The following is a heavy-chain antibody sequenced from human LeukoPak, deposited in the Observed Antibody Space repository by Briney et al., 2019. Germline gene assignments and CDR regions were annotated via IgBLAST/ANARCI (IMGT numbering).Heavy chain of an antibody. D-gene: IGHD3-16*01. V-gene: IGHV4-59*01. CDR2: VYYSGST. J-gene: IGHJ3*02. CDR1: GGSISSYF. CDR3: ARVLDLSKRGLDAFDI. Sequence: SETLSLTCTVSGGSISSYFWSWIRQPPGKGLEWIGYVYYSGSTNYNPSLKSRVTISVDTSKKQFSPKLSSATAADTAVYYCARVLDLSKRGLDAFDIWGQGTMVTVSS.